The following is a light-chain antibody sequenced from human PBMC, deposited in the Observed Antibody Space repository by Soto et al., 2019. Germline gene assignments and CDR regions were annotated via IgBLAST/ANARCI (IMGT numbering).Light chain of an antibody. Sequence: EIGMTQSPATVSVTPGERTTLFCRAIQSVGNNLAWYQQNPGQAPRLLIYGAYTRATGIPARFSGSGSGTDFTLTISSLQSEDFAVYYCQQRSNWPFGQGTRLE. CDR2: GAY. CDR1: QSVGNN. V-gene: IGKV3-15*01. J-gene: IGKJ5*01. CDR3: QQRSNWP.